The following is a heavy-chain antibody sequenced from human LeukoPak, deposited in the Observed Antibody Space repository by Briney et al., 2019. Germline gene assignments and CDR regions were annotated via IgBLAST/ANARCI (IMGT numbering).Heavy chain of an antibody. V-gene: IGHV4-59*12. CDR2: IYHSGST. D-gene: IGHD3-22*01. Sequence: SETLSLTCTVSGGSISSYCWSWIRQPPGKGLEWIGYIYHSGSTNYNPSLKSRVTISVDTSKNQSSLKLSSVTAADTAVYYCARGRWNYDSSGYYTPRSNYFDYWGQGTLVTVSS. J-gene: IGHJ4*02. CDR1: GGSISSYC. CDR3: ARGRWNYDSSGYYTPRSNYFDY.